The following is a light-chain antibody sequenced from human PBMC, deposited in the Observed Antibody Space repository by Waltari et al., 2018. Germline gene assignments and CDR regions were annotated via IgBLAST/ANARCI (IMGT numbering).Light chain of an antibody. CDR2: QDK. J-gene: IGLJ2*01. V-gene: IGLV3-1*01. CDR3: QAWDSNTVV. Sequence: SYELTQPPSVSVSPGQTASITCSGDELGDKYVCWYQQKPGQSHVVVIYQDKKRPSGIPERFSGSNSGNTATLTISETQARDEADYYCQAWDSNTVVFGGGTKVTVL. CDR1: ELGDKY.